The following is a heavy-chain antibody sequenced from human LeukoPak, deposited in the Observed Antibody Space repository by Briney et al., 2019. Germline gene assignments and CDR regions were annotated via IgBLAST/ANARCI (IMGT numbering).Heavy chain of an antibody. D-gene: IGHD6-19*01. CDR1: GFTFSSYA. J-gene: IGHJ5*02. V-gene: IGHV3-23*01. CDR3: AKGCGSGWYVVEDWFDP. Sequence: GGSLRLSCAASGFTFSSYAMSWVRQAPGKGLEWVSAISGSGGSTYYADSAKGRFTISRDNSKNTLYLQMNSLRAEDTAVYYCAKGCGSGWYVVEDWFDPWGQGTLVTVSS. CDR2: ISGSGGST.